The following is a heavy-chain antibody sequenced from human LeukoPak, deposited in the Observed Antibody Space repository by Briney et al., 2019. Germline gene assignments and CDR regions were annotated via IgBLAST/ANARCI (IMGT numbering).Heavy chain of an antibody. D-gene: IGHD3-3*01. CDR1: GGTFSSYA. Sequence: ASVKVSCKASGGTFSSYAISWVRQAPGQGLEWMGGIIPIFGTANYAQKFQGRVTITTDESTSTAYMELSSLRSEDTAVYYCARRTIFGVVTTGWFDPWGQGTLVTVSS. CDR3: ARRTIFGVVTTGWFDP. J-gene: IGHJ5*02. CDR2: IIPIFGTA. V-gene: IGHV1-69*05.